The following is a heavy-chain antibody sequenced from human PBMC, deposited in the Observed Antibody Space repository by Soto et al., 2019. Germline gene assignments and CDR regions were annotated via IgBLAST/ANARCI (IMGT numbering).Heavy chain of an antibody. V-gene: IGHV4-30-2*01. J-gene: IGHJ4*02. CDR2: SYHSGNP. CDR3: ARFYVSDHLWGTYRPD. D-gene: IGHD3-16*02. Sequence: PSETLSLTCDVSGGTIITGGYSWAWIRQPPGKALEWIGHSYHSGNPYYNPSLKSRVIISVDRSEKQFSLRLTSVTAADTAVYYCARFYVSDHLWGTYRPDWGQGTLVTVSS. CDR1: GGTIITGGYS.